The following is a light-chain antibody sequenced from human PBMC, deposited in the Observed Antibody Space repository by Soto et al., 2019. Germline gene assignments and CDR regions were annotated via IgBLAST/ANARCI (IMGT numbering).Light chain of an antibody. Sequence: EIMLTQSPGTLSLSPGERATLSCRASQSVSSSFLAWYQQKPGQAHSLLIYGASIRATGIPDRFSGSGSGTEFTLTISRLEPEDFAMYLCQHYGTSLWTFGQGTKVEIK. CDR1: QSVSSSF. J-gene: IGKJ1*01. CDR3: QHYGTSLWT. V-gene: IGKV3-20*01. CDR2: GAS.